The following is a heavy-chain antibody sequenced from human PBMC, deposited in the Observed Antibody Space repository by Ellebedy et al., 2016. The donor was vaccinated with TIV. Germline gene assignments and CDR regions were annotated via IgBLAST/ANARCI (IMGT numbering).Heavy chain of an antibody. Sequence: PGGSLRLSCAASGFTFSNSAMSWVRQVPGKGPEWVSAIGASGGSAYYADSVKGRVTISRDNSKNTLYLQMNSLRAEDTAVYYCAKETYYYSSGTYLAFDYWGQGTLVTVSS. CDR3: AKETYYYSSGTYLAFDY. CDR1: GFTFSNSA. D-gene: IGHD3-10*01. J-gene: IGHJ4*02. CDR2: IGASGGSA. V-gene: IGHV3-23*01.